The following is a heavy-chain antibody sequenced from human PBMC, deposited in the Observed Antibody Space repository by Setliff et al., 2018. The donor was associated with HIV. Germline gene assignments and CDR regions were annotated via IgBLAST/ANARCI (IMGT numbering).Heavy chain of an antibody. CDR1: GGSVSSVNYY. V-gene: IGHV4-61*01. J-gene: IGHJ4*02. CDR2: VHYTGST. D-gene: IGHD4-17*01. CDR3: AREALDDYAWYFDY. Sequence: SETLSLTCSVSGGSVSSVNYYWSWIRQPPGKGLDWIGYVHYTGSTTYNPSLKSRVTISVGTSKNQFSLELSSVNAADTDVYYCAREALDDYAWYFDYWGQGSLVTVSS.